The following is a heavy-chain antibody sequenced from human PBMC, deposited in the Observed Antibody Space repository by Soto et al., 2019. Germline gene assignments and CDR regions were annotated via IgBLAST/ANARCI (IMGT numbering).Heavy chain of an antibody. V-gene: IGHV4-39*01. D-gene: IGHD2-15*01. Sequence: TSETLSLTCSVSGYSVSSSDYYWAWIRQPPGKGLEWIGSMLYSGLTYYNPSLKSRVTLSVDPSKNQFSVRLNSVTASDTAVYSFAPLSVSLSGPYGIHVWGQGTTVTVSS. CDR3: APLSVSLSGPYGIHV. J-gene: IGHJ6*02. CDR2: MLYSGLT. CDR1: GYSVSSSDYY.